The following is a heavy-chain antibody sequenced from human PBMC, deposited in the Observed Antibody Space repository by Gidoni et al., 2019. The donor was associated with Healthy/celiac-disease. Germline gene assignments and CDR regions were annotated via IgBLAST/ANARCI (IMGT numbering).Heavy chain of an antibody. V-gene: IGHV4-34*01. J-gene: IGHJ4*02. CDR3: ARARGGRVVVAARGYYFDY. CDR2: INHSGST. D-gene: IGHD2-15*01. Sequence: QVQLQQWGAGLLKPSETLSLTCAVYGGSFSGSYWGWIRQPPGKGLGWIGEINHSGSTNYNPSLKSRVTISVDTSKNQFSLKLSSVTAADTAVYYCARARGGRVVVAARGYYFDYWGQGTLVTVSS. CDR1: GGSFSGSY.